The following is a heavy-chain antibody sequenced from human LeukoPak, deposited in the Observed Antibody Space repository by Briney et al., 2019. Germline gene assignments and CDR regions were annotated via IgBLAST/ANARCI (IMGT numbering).Heavy chain of an antibody. V-gene: IGHV1-2*02. CDR2: INPNSGGT. CDR3: AREFGYCSSTSCYDWFDP. CDR1: GYTFTGYY. J-gene: IGHJ5*02. D-gene: IGHD2-2*03. Sequence: GASVKVSCKASGYTFTGYYMHWVRQAPGQGLEWMRWINPNSGGTNYAQKFQGRVTMTRDTSISTAYMELSRLRSDDTAVYYCAREFGYCSSTSCYDWFDPWGQGTLVTVSS.